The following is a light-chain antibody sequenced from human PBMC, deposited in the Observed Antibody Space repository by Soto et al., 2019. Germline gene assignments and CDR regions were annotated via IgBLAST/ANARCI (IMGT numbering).Light chain of an antibody. CDR2: AVT. V-gene: IGLV2-14*01. CDR1: TSDVGGYDY. J-gene: IGLJ1*01. CDR3: SSYTSSSTL. Sequence: QSALTQPASVSGAPGQPITISCTGTTSDVGGYDYVSWYQQHPGQAPKLLIYAVTDRPSGVSSRFSGSKSGNTASLTISGLQAEDEADYYCSSYTSSSTLFGTGTKVTVL.